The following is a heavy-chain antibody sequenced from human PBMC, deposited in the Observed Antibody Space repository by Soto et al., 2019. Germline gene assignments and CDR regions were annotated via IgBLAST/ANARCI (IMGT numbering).Heavy chain of an antibody. CDR3: SRSPYISGWVHWYFDL. V-gene: IGHV4-4*02. Sequence: SETLSLTCAVSGGSISSSNWWSWVRQPPGKGLEWIGEIYHSGSTNYNPSLKSRVTADKSTVYMELSNLRYEDTAVYFCSRSPYISGWVHWYFDLWGRGTLVTVAS. CDR2: IYHSGST. J-gene: IGHJ2*01. CDR1: GGSISSSNW. D-gene: IGHD6-19*01.